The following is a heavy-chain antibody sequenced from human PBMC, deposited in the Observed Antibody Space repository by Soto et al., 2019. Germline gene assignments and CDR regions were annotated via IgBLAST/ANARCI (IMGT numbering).Heavy chain of an antibody. Sequence: SETLSLTCTVSGGSISSCGDYWSWIRQHPGKGLECIGYIYYSGSTYYTPSFKSRVNISLDTSKNQFSLKLSSVTAADTAVYYCARYQRGNRCSGGSCYYDAFDSWGQGTMVTVSS. J-gene: IGHJ3*02. CDR3: ARYQRGNRCSGGSCYYDAFDS. CDR1: GGSISSCGDY. CDR2: IYYSGST. D-gene: IGHD2-15*01. V-gene: IGHV4-31*03.